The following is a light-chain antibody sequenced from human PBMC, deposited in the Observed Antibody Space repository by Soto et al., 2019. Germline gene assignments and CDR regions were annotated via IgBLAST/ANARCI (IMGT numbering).Light chain of an antibody. CDR2: GAS. Sequence: ETVMTQSPVTLSVSPGETVTRSCRASQSVSSNLAWYQQRPGQAPRLLIFGASTRATGIPARFSGSGSGTEFTLTISSLQSEDFAVYFCQQYNNWLTFGQGTKVEGK. CDR1: QSVSSN. CDR3: QQYNNWLT. J-gene: IGKJ1*01. V-gene: IGKV3-15*01.